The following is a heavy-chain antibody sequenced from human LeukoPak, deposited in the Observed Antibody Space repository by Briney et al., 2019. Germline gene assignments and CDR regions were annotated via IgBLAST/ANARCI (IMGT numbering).Heavy chain of an antibody. CDR3: ARDRVFPYFDWLHPSAFDI. Sequence: GAPVKVSCKASGYTFTSYYMHWVRQAPGQGLEWMGWISAYNGNTNYAQKLQGRVTMTTDTSTSTAYMELRSLRSDDTAVYYCARDRVFPYFDWLHPSAFDIWGQGTMVTVSS. J-gene: IGHJ3*02. CDR2: ISAYNGNT. D-gene: IGHD3-9*01. CDR1: GYTFTSYY. V-gene: IGHV1-18*04.